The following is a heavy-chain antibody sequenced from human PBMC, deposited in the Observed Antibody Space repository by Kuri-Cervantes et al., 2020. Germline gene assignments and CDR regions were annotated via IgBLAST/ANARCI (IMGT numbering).Heavy chain of an antibody. D-gene: IGHD3-9*01. CDR2: IRSKANSYAT. CDR1: GFTFSGSA. CDR3: TWLGLYGSTGY. V-gene: IGHV3-73*01. Sequence: GESLKISCAASGFTFSGSAMHWVRQASGKGPEWVGRIRSKANSYATAYAASVKGRFTISRDDSKNTAYLQMNSLKTEDTAVYYCTWLGLYGSTGYWGQGTLVTVSS. J-gene: IGHJ4*02.